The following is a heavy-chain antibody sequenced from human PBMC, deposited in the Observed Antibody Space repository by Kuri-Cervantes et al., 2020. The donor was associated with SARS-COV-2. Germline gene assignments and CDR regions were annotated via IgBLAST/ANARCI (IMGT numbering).Heavy chain of an antibody. Sequence: LSLTCAASGFTFSSYGMHWVRQAPGKGLEWVAVIWYDGSNKYYADSVKGRFTISRDNSKNTLYLQMNSLRAEDTAVYYCARVGDYNAFDIWGQGTMVTVSS. D-gene: IGHD4-17*01. V-gene: IGHV3-33*01. J-gene: IGHJ3*02. CDR2: IWYDGSNK. CDR3: ARVGDYNAFDI. CDR1: GFTFSSYG.